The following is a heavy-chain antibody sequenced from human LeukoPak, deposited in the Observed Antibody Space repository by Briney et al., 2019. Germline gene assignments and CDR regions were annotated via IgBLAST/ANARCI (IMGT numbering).Heavy chain of an antibody. D-gene: IGHD2-2*01. J-gene: IGHJ4*02. CDR2: INWNGSGR. Sequence: GGSLRLPCAASGFTFDDFGMSWVRHAAGKGLEWVSRINWNGSGRGYEDSVKGRFTISRDNAKNSLYLQMDSLRVEDTALYYCARAGDTTGEYCSSTSCFQFDFWGQGTLVTVSS. V-gene: IGHV3-20*04. CDR3: ARAGDTTGEYCSSTSCFQFDF. CDR1: GFTFDDFG.